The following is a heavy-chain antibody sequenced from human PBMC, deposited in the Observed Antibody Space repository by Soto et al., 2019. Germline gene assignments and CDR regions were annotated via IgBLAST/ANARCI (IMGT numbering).Heavy chain of an antibody. CDR3: AAGSFTVTTSPFAY. V-gene: IGHV1-58*01. J-gene: IGHJ4*02. D-gene: IGHD4-4*01. CDR2: IVVGSGNT. CDR1: GFTFTSSA. Sequence: SVKVSCKASGFTFTSSAVQWVRQARVQLLEWIVCIVVGSGNTNYAQKFQERVTITRDMSTRTAYMELISLRSEDTAVYYWAAGSFTVTTSPFAYWRKGTPVTVSS.